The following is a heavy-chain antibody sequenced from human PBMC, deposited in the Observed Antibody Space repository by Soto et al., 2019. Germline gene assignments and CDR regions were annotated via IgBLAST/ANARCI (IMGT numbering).Heavy chain of an antibody. CDR2: MNPNSGNT. V-gene: IGHV1-8*01. J-gene: IGHJ5*02. D-gene: IGHD4-4*01. Sequence: ASVKVSCKASGYTFTSYDINWVRQATGQGLEWMGWMNPNSGNTGYAQKFQGRVTMTRNTSISTAYMELSSLRSEDTAVYYCATPSTVTTFGQYTCFDPWGQGTLVTVSS. CDR3: ATPSTVTTFGQYTCFDP. CDR1: GYTFTSYD.